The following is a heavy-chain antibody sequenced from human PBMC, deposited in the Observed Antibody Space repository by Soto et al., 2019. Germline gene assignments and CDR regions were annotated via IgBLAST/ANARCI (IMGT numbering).Heavy chain of an antibody. V-gene: IGHV1-18*01. CDR2: ISTDNGNT. CDR3: ARDVPDTSLFFYYYGMDV. D-gene: IGHD2-21*01. Sequence: QVHLVQSGAEVRKPGASVKVSCKASGYSFTSYGISWVRQAPGQGLEWMGWISTDNGNTNYAHNLQGSVSMTIDPSTSTAYMELWSLGSDDTAVYYCARDVPDTSLFFYYYGMDVWGQGTTVTVSS. CDR1: GYSFTSYG. J-gene: IGHJ6*02.